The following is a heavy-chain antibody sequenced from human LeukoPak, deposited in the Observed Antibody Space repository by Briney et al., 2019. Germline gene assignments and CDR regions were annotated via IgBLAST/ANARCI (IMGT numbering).Heavy chain of an antibody. Sequence: GGSLRLSCAASGFTFSSYAMSWVRQAPGKGLGWVSAISGSGGSTYYADSVKGRFTISRDNSKNTLYLQMNSLRAEDTAVYYCAKVGSGWYYFDYWGQGTLVTVSS. CDR3: AKVGSGWYYFDY. V-gene: IGHV3-23*01. CDR2: ISGSGGST. D-gene: IGHD6-19*01. J-gene: IGHJ4*02. CDR1: GFTFSSYA.